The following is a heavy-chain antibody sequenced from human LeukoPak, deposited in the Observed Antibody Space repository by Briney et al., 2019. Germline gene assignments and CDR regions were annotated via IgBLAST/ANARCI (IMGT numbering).Heavy chain of an antibody. D-gene: IGHD2-2*01. CDR1: GGSFSGYY. V-gene: IGHV4-34*01. CDR2: INHSGST. CDR3: ARGGRYCSSTSCGSGYYYYYMDV. J-gene: IGHJ6*03. Sequence: SETLSLTCAVYGGSFSGYYWSWIRQPPGKGLEWIGEINHSGSTNYNPSLKSRVTISVDTSKNQFSLKMSSVTAADTAVYYCARGGRYCSSTSCGSGYYYYYMDVWGKGTTVTVSS.